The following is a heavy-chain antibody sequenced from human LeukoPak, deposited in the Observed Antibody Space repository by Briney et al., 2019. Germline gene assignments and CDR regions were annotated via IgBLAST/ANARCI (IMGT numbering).Heavy chain of an antibody. Sequence: GGSLRLSCAASGFTFSSYAMSWVRQAPGKGLEWVSSISSSSSYIYYADSVKGRFTISRDNAKNSLYLQMNSLRAEDTAVYYCARVSGPYSGYDSSPFDYWGQGTLVTVSS. D-gene: IGHD5-12*01. CDR1: GFTFSSYA. V-gene: IGHV3-21*01. CDR2: ISSSSSYI. CDR3: ARVSGPYSGYDSSPFDY. J-gene: IGHJ4*02.